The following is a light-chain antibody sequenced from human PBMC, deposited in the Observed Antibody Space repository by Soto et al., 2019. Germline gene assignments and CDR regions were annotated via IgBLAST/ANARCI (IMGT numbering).Light chain of an antibody. CDR1: QSLVHSDGNTY. CDR3: QHYGSSPLT. Sequence: DVVMTQSPLSLPVTLGQPASISCRSSQSLVHSDGNTYLNWFQQRPGQSPRRLIYKVSNRDSGVPDRFSGSGSGTDFTLTISRLEPEDFAVYYCQHYGSSPLTFGGGTRWIS. V-gene: IGKV2-30*02. CDR2: KVS. J-gene: IGKJ4*01.